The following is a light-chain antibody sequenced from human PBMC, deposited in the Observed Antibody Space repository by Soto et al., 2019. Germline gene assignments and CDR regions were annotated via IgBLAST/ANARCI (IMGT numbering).Light chain of an antibody. J-gene: IGLJ2*01. V-gene: IGLV1-44*01. Sequence: QSVLTQPPSASETPGQTVSISCSGSNSNIASNTVNWYQHLPGTAPKLLIYSNNQRPSGVPDRFSGSKSGTSASLAISGLQSEDEADYYCTAGDDSLNGVLFGGGTKLTVL. CDR3: TAGDDSLNGVL. CDR2: SNN. CDR1: NSNIASNT.